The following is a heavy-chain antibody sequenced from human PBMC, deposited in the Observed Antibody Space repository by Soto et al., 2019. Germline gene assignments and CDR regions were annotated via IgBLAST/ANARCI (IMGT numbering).Heavy chain of an antibody. CDR1: GFTFSNGW. CDR2: IKSKTDGGTT. J-gene: IGHJ4*02. V-gene: IGHV3-15*01. D-gene: IGHD2-15*01. Sequence: EVQLVESGGGLAKPGGSLRLSCAASGFTFSNGWMTWVRQVPGKGLEWVGRIKSKTDGGTTDYAAPVKGRFTVSRDDSENTLYLQMSSLKTEDTAMYYCTQDRGIGPRPAFDSLGQGTPVNVPS. CDR3: TQDRGIGPRPAFDS.